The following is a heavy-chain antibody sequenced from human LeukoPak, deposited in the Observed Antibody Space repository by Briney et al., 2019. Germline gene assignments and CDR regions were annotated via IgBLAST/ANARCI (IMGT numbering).Heavy chain of an antibody. CDR3: ARNRRSMVRGVMGVWFDP. J-gene: IGHJ5*02. V-gene: IGHV4-59*08. D-gene: IGHD3-10*01. Sequence: SETLSLTCTVSGGSISSYYWSWIRQPPGKGLEWIGYIYYSGSANYNPSLKSRVTISVDTSKNQFSLKLSSVTAADTAVYYCARNRRSMVRGVMGVWFDPWGQGTLVTVSS. CDR2: IYYSGSA. CDR1: GGSISSYY.